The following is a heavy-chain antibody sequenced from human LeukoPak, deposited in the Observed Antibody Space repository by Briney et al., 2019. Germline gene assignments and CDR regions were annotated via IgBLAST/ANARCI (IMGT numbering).Heavy chain of an antibody. CDR3: ARAASIAAAVMYYFDY. CDR2: INPSGGST. D-gene: IGHD6-13*01. V-gene: IGHV1-46*01. Sequence: ASVKVSCKASGYTFTSYYMHWVRQAPGQGLEWMGIINPSGGSTSYAQKFQGRVTMTRDTSTSTVYMELSSLRSEDTAVYYCARAASIAAAVMYYFDYWGQGTLVTVSS. J-gene: IGHJ4*02. CDR1: GYTFTSYY.